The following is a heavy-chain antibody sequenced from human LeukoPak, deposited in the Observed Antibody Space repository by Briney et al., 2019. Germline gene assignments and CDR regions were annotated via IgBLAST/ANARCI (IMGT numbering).Heavy chain of an antibody. CDR1: GGSINTYY. J-gene: IGHJ5*02. CDR2: VYESGTT. CDR3: ARGARTRTTNRFDP. Sequence: PSDTLSLTYTVSGGSINTYYWSWIRHPPGKGLEWLGHVYESGTTTYNPSLKRRVTISADTSRNQFSLKLSSVTAADTAIYYCARGARTRTTNRFDPWGQGNLVTVSS. D-gene: IGHD1-14*01. V-gene: IGHV4-59*13.